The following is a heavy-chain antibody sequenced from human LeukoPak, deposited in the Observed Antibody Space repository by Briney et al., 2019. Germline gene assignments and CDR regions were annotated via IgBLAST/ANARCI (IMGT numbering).Heavy chain of an antibody. J-gene: IGHJ4*02. V-gene: IGHV1-18*01. Sequence: ASVKVSCKASGYTFTSYGISWVRQAPGQGLEWMGWISAYNGNTNYAQKLQGRVTMTTDTSTSTAYMELRSLRSDDTAVYYCARVLYLGPRVPYYFDYWGQGTLVTVSS. CDR3: ARVLYLGPRVPYYFDY. CDR1: GYTFTSYG. D-gene: IGHD3-10*01. CDR2: ISAYNGNT.